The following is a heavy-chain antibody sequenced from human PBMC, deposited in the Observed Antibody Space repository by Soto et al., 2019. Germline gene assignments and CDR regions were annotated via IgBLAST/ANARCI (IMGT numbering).Heavy chain of an antibody. CDR2: ISRSSNYT. D-gene: IGHD3-22*01. CDR1: GLTFSNYA. J-gene: IGHJ6*02. V-gene: IGHV3-21*01. Sequence: PGGSLRLSCVASGLTFSNYAMTWVRQAPGKGLEWVSSISRSSNYTYYADSVKGRFTISRDNAKNSLYLQMNSLRAEDTAVYYCARENYYDIVAGMDVWGQGTTVTVSS. CDR3: ARENYYDIVAGMDV.